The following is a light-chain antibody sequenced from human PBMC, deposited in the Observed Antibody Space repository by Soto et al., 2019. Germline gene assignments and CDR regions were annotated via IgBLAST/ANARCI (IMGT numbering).Light chain of an antibody. Sequence: DIQMTQSPSSLSASVGDRVTITCRASQAIRNDLAWYQQNPGRAPKRLIYGSSRLQSGVPSRFSGGGSGAEFTLTSSSLQPADFATFYCLQHNVFPRTLDHGTKVEIK. CDR3: LQHNVFPRT. CDR2: GSS. J-gene: IGKJ1*01. CDR1: QAIRND. V-gene: IGKV1-17*01.